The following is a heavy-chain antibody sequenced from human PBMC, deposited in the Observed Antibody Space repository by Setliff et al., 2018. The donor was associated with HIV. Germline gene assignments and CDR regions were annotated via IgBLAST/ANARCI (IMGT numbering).Heavy chain of an antibody. D-gene: IGHD1-1*01. CDR3: AREWNGILAPGKGLDS. J-gene: IGHJ4*02. Sequence: PSETLSLTCSVSGGSISSGGYSWSWIRQPPGKGLEWIGYIYHSGSTSYNPSLKSRVTISVDRYKNQFYLKLSSVTAADTAVYYCAREWNGILAPGKGLDSWGQGTLVTVSS. V-gene: IGHV4-30-2*01. CDR1: GGSISSGGYS. CDR2: IYHSGST.